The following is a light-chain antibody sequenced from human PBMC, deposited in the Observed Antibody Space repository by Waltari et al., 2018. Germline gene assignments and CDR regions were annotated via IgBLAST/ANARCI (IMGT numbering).Light chain of an antibody. V-gene: IGKV3-20*01. CDR3: QHYVRLPAT. CDR1: QSVSRA. Sequence: EIVLTQSPCTLSLSPGERATLSCRASQSVSRALAWYQQKPGQAPRLLIYGTSNRATGIPDRFSGCGSGTDFSLTISRLEPEDVAVYFCQHYVRLPATFGQGTKVEIK. J-gene: IGKJ1*01. CDR2: GTS.